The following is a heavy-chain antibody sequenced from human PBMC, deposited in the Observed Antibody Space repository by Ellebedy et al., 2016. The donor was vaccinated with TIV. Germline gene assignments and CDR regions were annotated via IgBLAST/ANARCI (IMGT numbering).Heavy chain of an antibody. Sequence: MPSETLSLTCAVYGASINNNNWWWSWVRQPPGKGLEWIGEIYHSGSTNYHPSLKSRVTLSIDKSQNQFSLKLSSVTAADTALYYCAGDSYYKDSRSFHNWGRGTLVTVSS. V-gene: IGHV4-4*02. CDR3: AGDSYYKDSRSFHN. CDR2: IYHSGST. D-gene: IGHD3-22*01. J-gene: IGHJ4*02. CDR1: GASINNNNW.